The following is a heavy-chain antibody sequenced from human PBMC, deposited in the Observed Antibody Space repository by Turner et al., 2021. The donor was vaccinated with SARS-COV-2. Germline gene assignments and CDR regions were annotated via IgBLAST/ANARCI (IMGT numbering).Heavy chain of an antibody. CDR2: ISWNSGTR. CDR3: AKEIVRCALFGLVAFDI. J-gene: IGHJ3*02. V-gene: IGHV3-9*01. Sequence: EVKLGDSGGGLLQPGSSLILSCAASGLPFDYYAMNWVRLLPGKGLEWLSGISWNSGTRDYSDSVKGRFTISRDNDKNTLYLQMNSLRVEDTAFYYCAKEIVRCALFGLVAFDIWGQGTMVTVSS. D-gene: IGHD3-10*01. CDR1: GLPFDYYA.